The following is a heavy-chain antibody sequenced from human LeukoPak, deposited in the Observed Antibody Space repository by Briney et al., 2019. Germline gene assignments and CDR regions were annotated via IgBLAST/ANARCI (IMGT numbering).Heavy chain of an antibody. Sequence: PGGSLRLSCAASGFTFSSYSMNWVRQAPGKGLEWVSSISSSSSYIYYADSVKGRFTISRDNAKNSLYLQMNSLRAEDTAVYYCAREVKVDNRIRGARTQWFDPWGQGTLVTVSS. V-gene: IGHV3-21*01. D-gene: IGHD3-10*01. CDR3: AREVKVDNRIRGARTQWFDP. CDR1: GFTFSSYS. CDR2: ISSSSSYI. J-gene: IGHJ5*02.